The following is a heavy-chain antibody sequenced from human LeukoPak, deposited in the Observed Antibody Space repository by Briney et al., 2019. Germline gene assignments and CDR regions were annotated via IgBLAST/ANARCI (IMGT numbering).Heavy chain of an antibody. CDR2: ISGSGGSK. V-gene: IGHV3-23*01. J-gene: IGHJ4*02. CDR1: GFTFSSYA. D-gene: IGHD5-18*01. CDR3: AKVASGYSYYIDY. Sequence: GGSLRLSCAASGFTFSSYALSWVRQAPGKGLEWVSAISGSGGSKYYPDPVKGRFTISRDNSKNTLYLQMNSLRAEDTAVYYCAKVASGYSYYIDYWGQGTLVTVSS.